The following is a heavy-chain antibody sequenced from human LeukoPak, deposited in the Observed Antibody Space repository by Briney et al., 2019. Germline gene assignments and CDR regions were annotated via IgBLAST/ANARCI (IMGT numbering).Heavy chain of an antibody. CDR1: GDSVSNNNAA. Sequence: SQTLSLTCAISGDSVSNNNAAWTWIRQPPSRGLEWLGRTYYKSKWYNDYALSVKSRITINPDTSKNQFSLQLNSVTPEDTAVYYCARGYNSGFDYWGQGTLVTVSS. V-gene: IGHV6-1*01. D-gene: IGHD6-19*01. J-gene: IGHJ4*02. CDR2: TYYKSKWYN. CDR3: ARGYNSGFDY.